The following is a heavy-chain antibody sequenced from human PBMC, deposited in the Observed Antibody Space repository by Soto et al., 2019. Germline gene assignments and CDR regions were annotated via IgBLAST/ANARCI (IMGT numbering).Heavy chain of an antibody. J-gene: IGHJ6*02. V-gene: IGHV4-39*01. D-gene: IGHD2-2*01. CDR3: ARQSEGYCSSTSCPRNYYYYYGMDV. Sequence: SETLSLTCNVSGGSISNSNYYWGWIRQPPGKGLEWIASISYSGSTYYNPSLKSRVTISVDTSKNQFSLKLSSATAADTAVYYCARQSEGYCSSTSCPRNYYYYYGMDVWGQGTTVTVSS. CDR2: ISYSGST. CDR1: GGSISNSNYY.